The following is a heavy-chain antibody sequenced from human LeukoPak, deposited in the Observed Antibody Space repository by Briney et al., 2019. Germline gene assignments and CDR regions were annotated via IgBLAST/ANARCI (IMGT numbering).Heavy chain of an antibody. CDR3: ARGAMAGPFDY. J-gene: IGHJ4*02. V-gene: IGHV3-48*03. CDR1: GFTFSSYE. CDR2: ISSSASTK. D-gene: IGHD5-18*01. Sequence: GGSLRLSCAASGFTFSSYEMKWVRQAPGKGLEWVSYISSSASTKYYADSVKGRFTISRDNAKNSLYLQMNGLRAEDTAVYYCARGAMAGPFDYWGQGTLVIVSS.